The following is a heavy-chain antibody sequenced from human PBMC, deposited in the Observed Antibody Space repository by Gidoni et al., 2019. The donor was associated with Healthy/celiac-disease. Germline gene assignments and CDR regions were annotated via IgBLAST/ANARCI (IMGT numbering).Heavy chain of an antibody. CDR1: GFTVRSNY. J-gene: IGHJ6*04. CDR2: IYSGGST. CDR3: ARDRGYSYGLPYYYYGMDV. D-gene: IGHD5-18*01. V-gene: IGHV3-66*02. Sequence: EVQLVESGGGLVQPGGSLRLSCAASGFTVRSNYMRWVRQAPGKGLEWVSVIYSGGSTYYADSVKGRFTISRDNSKNTLYLQMNSLRAEDTAVYYCARDRGYSYGLPYYYYGMDVWGIRDHGHRLL.